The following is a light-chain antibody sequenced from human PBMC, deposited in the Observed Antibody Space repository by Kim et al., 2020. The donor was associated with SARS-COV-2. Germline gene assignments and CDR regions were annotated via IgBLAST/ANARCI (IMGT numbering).Light chain of an antibody. V-gene: IGLV3-9*01. CDR2: RDS. J-gene: IGLJ3*02. CDR3: QVGDRSNWV. Sequence: EALRKTARSTCGENDIRSKNVYWYQQKPGQAPVLVIYRDSHRPARIPVRCSGSSTANTATLTISRAQAGDDADYYCQVGDRSNWVFGGGTQLTVL. CDR1: DIRSKN.